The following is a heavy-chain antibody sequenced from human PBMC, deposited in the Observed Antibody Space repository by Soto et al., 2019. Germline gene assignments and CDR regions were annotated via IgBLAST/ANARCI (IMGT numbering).Heavy chain of an antibody. CDR3: ASQATGWYPDY. J-gene: IGHJ4*02. CDR2: IYDGGST. D-gene: IGHD6-19*01. Sequence: QVELQESGPGLVKPSQTLSLTCTVSGGSISSGGYYWSWIRHHPGKGLEWIGYIYDGGSTYYNPSLKSRVTRSVDTSKNQFSLKLSAVTAADTAVYYCASQATGWYPDYWGQGTLVTVSS. V-gene: IGHV4-31*03. CDR1: GGSISSGGYY.